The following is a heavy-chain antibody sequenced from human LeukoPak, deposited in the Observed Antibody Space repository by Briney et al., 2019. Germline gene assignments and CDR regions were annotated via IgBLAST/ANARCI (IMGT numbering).Heavy chain of an antibody. V-gene: IGHV4-38-2*02. CDR1: GYSISSGYY. CDR3: ARDQDILTGYYYYGMDV. CDR2: IYHSGST. J-gene: IGHJ6*02. D-gene: IGHD3-9*01. Sequence: PSETLSLTCTVSGYSISSGYYWGWIRQPPGKGLEWIGSIYHSGSTYYNPSLKSRVTISVGTSKNQFSLKLSSVTAADTAVYYCARDQDILTGYYYYGMDVWGQGTTVTVSS.